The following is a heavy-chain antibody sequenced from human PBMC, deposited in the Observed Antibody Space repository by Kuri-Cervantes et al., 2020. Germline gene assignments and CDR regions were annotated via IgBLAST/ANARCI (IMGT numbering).Heavy chain of an antibody. CDR2: ISGSGGST. CDR3: ANLPGGIQLWSGANWFDP. CDR1: GFTFSSYA. D-gene: IGHD5-18*01. Sequence: GGSLRLSCAASGFTFSSYAMSWVRQAPGKGLEWVSAISGSGGSTYYADSVKGRFTISRDNSKNTLYLQMNSLGAEDTAVYFCANLPGGIQLWSGANWFDPWGQGTLVTVSS. V-gene: IGHV3-23*01. J-gene: IGHJ5*02.